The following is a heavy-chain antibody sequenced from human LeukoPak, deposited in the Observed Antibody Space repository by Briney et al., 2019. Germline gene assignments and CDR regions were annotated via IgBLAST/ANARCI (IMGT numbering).Heavy chain of an antibody. J-gene: IGHJ5*02. V-gene: IGHV1-18*01. CDR3: ARVALTDIVVVVAATPIWFDP. D-gene: IGHD2-15*01. CDR2: ISAYNGNT. CDR1: SYTFTSYG. Sequence: ASVKVSCKASSYTFTSYGISWVRQAPGQGLEWMGWISAYNGNTNYAQKLQGRVTMTTDTSTSTAYMELRSLRSDDTAVYYCARVALTDIVVVVAATPIWFDPWGQGTLVTVSS.